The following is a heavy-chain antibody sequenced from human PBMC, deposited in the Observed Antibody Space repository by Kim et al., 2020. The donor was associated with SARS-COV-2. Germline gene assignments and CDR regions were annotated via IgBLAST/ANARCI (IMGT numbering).Heavy chain of an antibody. J-gene: IGHJ3*02. CDR3: TTEWAIAVAGYGDDAFDI. CDR1: GFTFSNAW. D-gene: IGHD6-19*01. CDR2: IKSKTDGGTT. Sequence: GGSLRLSCAASGFTFSNAWMSWVHQAPGKGLEWVGRIKSKTDGGTTDYAAPVKGRFTISRDDSKNTLYLQMNSLKTEDTAVYYCTTEWAIAVAGYGDDAFDIWGQGTMVTVSS. V-gene: IGHV3-15*01.